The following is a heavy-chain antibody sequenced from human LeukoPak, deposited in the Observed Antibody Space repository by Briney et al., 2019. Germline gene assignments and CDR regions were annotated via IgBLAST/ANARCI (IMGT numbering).Heavy chain of an antibody. CDR3: AKDRRDIVVVVAAMLFDY. CDR2: ISGSGGST. D-gene: IGHD2-15*01. V-gene: IGHV3-23*01. CDR1: GFTFSSYA. Sequence: GGSLRLSCAASGFTFSSYAMNWVRQAPGKGLEWVSAISGSGGSTYFADSVKGRFTISRDNSKNTLYLQMNSLRAEDTAVYYCAKDRRDIVVVVAAMLFDYWGQGTLVTVSS. J-gene: IGHJ4*02.